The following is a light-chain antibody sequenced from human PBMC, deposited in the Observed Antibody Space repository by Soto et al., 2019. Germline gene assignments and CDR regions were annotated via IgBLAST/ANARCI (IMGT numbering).Light chain of an antibody. CDR3: SSYTSSSTRVV. J-gene: IGLJ2*01. Sequence: QSALTQPASVSGSPGQSITISCTGTSSDVGGYNYVSWYQQHPCKAPKLMIYDVSNRPSGVSNRFSGSKSGNTASLTISGLQAEDEADYYCSSYTSSSTRVVFGGGTTLTVL. CDR1: SSDVGGYNY. V-gene: IGLV2-14*01. CDR2: DVS.